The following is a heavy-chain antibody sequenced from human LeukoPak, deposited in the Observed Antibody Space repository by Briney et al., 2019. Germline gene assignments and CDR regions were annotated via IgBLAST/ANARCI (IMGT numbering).Heavy chain of an antibody. CDR1: GGSFSGYY. J-gene: IGHJ4*02. CDR3: ARGYYDFWSGYYFTFDY. CDR2: INHSGST. Sequence: SETLSLTCAVYGGSFSGYYWSWIRQPPGKGLEWIGEINHSGSTNYNPSLKSRVTISVDTSKNQFSLKLSSVTAADTAVYYCARGYYDFWSGYYFTFDYWGQGTLVTVSS. V-gene: IGHV4-34*01. D-gene: IGHD3-3*01.